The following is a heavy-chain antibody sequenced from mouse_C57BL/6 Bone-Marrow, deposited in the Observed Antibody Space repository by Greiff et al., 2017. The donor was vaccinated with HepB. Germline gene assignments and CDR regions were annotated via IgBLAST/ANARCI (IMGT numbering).Heavy chain of an antibody. V-gene: IGHV1-64*01. CDR1: GYTFTSYW. Sequence: QVQLQQSGAELVKPGASVKLSCKASGYTFTSYWMHWVKQRPGQGLEWIGMIHPNSGSTNYNEKFKSKATLTVDKSSSTAYMQLSSLTSEDSAVYYCAREGQGAMDYWGQGTSVTVSS. J-gene: IGHJ4*01. CDR2: IHPNSGST. CDR3: AREGQGAMDY. D-gene: IGHD3-2*02.